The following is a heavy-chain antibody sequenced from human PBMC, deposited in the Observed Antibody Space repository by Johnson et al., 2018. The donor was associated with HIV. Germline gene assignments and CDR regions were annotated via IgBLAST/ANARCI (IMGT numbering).Heavy chain of an antibody. V-gene: IGHV3-30*02. CDR1: GFTFSDYG. CDR3: ARDVLPPYSGSFSYAFDI. D-gene: IGHD1-26*01. J-gene: IGHJ3*02. CDR2: IRYDGSNE. Sequence: QVQLVESGGGVVQPGGSLRLSCAASGFTFSDYGMHWVRQAPGMGLEWVAFIRYDGSNEYYADSVKVRFTISRDTSKNTLSLQMNSLRGEDTAVYYCARDVLPPYSGSFSYAFDIWGQGTMVTVSS.